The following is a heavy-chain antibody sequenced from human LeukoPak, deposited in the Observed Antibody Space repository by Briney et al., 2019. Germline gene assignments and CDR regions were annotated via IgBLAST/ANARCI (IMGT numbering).Heavy chain of an antibody. J-gene: IGHJ4*02. CDR1: GFTFSSYA. D-gene: IGHD5-18*01. CDR3: AREAAMVNFDY. Sequence: GGSLRLSCAASGFTFSSYAMHWVRQAPGKGVEGVAAISYDGSNKYYADSVKGRFTISRDNSKNTLYLQMNSLRAEDTAVYYCAREAAMVNFDYWGQGTLVTVSS. V-gene: IGHV3-30*04. CDR2: ISYDGSNK.